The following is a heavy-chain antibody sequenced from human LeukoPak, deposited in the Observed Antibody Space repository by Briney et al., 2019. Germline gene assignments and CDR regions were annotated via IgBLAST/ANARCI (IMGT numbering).Heavy chain of an antibody. Sequence: SETLSLTCVVYGGSFSGYFWSWIRQPPGKGLEWIGEITPSGSTNYSPSLKSRVSISIDTSKKKLSLRLTSVTAADSAVYYCARRVYGDLGNWLDPWGQGTLVTVSS. CDR1: GGSFSGYF. J-gene: IGHJ5*02. CDR2: ITPSGST. CDR3: ARRVYGDLGNWLDP. V-gene: IGHV4-34*01. D-gene: IGHD4-17*01.